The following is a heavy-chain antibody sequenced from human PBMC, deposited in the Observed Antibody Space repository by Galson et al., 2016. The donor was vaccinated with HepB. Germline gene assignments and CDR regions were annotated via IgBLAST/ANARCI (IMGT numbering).Heavy chain of an antibody. CDR3: AKYQFSVTGNVGFFDF. D-gene: IGHD6-19*01. V-gene: IGHV3-23*01. Sequence: SLRLSCAASGFTFDTFAMSWVRQAPGKGLEWVSSISGSGLTIEYADSVKGRFTISRDNSKTTVYLRLNSLRAGDTAIYYCAKYQFSVTGNVGFFDFWGHGTLVTVSS. J-gene: IGHJ4*01. CDR2: ISGSGLTI. CDR1: GFTFDTFA.